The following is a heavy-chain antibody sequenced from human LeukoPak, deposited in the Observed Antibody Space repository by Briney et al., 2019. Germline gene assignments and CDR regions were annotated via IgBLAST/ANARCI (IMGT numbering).Heavy chain of an antibody. Sequence: SETLSLTCAVYGGSFSGYYWSWIRQPPGKGLEWIGEINHSGSTNYNPSLKSRVAISVDTSKNQFSLKLSSVTAADTAVYYCASLWPYQLSAFDIWGQGTLVTVSS. D-gene: IGHD2-2*01. V-gene: IGHV4-34*01. CDR1: GGSFSGYY. CDR3: ASLWPYQLSAFDI. J-gene: IGHJ3*02. CDR2: INHSGST.